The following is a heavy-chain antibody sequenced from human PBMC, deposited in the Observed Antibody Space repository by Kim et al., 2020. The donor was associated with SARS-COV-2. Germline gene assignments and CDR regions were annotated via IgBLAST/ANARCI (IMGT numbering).Heavy chain of an antibody. CDR1: GYTFTGYY. Sequence: ASVKVSCKASGYTFTGYYMHWVRQAPGQGLEWMGWINPNSGGTNYAQKFQGRVTMTRETSISTAYMELNRLRSDDTGMYYCAKEKYELRLLEFLGPDLYY. J-gene: IGHJ6*01. V-gene: IGHV1-2*02. CDR3: AKEKYELRLLEFLGPDLYY. D-gene: IGHD3-3*01. CDR2: INPNSGGT.